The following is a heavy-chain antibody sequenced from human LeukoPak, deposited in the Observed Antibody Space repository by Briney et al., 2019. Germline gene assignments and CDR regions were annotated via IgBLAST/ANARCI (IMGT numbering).Heavy chain of an antibody. D-gene: IGHD4-17*01. V-gene: IGHV4-39*01. J-gene: IGHJ6*02. Sequence: WETLSLTCNVSGGSISSNTYFWGWIRRPPGKGLEWIGSIRYSGSTYCNPSLKSRVTISVDTSKNQFSLKLTSVTAADTAVYYCARHRTYGDYSTALYGMDVWGQGTLVTVSS. CDR2: IRYSGST. CDR3: ARHRTYGDYSTALYGMDV. CDR1: GGSISSNTYF.